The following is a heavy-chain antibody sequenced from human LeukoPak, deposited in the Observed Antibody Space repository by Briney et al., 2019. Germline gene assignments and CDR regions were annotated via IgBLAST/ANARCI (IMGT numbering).Heavy chain of an antibody. J-gene: IGHJ4*02. D-gene: IGHD5-24*01. CDR3: ARDKGVMATIPTYFDY. Sequence: SETLSLTCTVSGGSIRSSSYYWGWIRQPPGKGLEWIGSIYHSGSTYYNPSLKSRVTISVDTSKNQFSLKLSSVTAADTAVYYCARDKGVMATIPTYFDYWGQGTLVTVSS. CDR1: GGSIRSSSYY. V-gene: IGHV4-39*07. CDR2: IYHSGST.